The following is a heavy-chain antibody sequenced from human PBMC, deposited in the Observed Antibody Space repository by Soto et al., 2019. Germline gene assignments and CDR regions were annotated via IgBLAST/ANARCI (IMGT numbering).Heavy chain of an antibody. CDR1: GFTFSSYS. D-gene: IGHD6-6*01. J-gene: IGHJ4*02. CDR2: ISSSSSTI. CDR3: ASPIIAGRGGRDFDS. V-gene: IGHV3-48*01. Sequence: SLRLSCAASGFTFSSYSMNWVRQAPGKGLEWVSYISSSSSTIYYADSVKGRFTISRDNAKNSLYLQMNSLRAEDTAVYYCASPIIAGRGGRDFDSWGQGTLVTVSS.